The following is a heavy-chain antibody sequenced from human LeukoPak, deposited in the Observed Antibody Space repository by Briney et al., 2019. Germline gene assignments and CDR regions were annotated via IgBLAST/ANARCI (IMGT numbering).Heavy chain of an antibody. V-gene: IGHV3-64D*09. Sequence: PGGSLRLSCSASGFTFSSYAMHWVRQAPGKGLEYVSAISSNGGSTYYADSVKGRFTISRDNSKNTLYLQMSSLRAEDTAVYYCARDLGAAGTCLDYWGQGTLVTVSS. J-gene: IGHJ4*02. CDR2: ISSNGGST. CDR1: GFTFSSYA. CDR3: ARDLGAAGTCLDY. D-gene: IGHD6-13*01.